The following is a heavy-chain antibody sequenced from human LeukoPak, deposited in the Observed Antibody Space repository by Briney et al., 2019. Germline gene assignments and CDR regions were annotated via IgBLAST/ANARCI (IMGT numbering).Heavy chain of an antibody. CDR3: ARIKYDFWSGYSKRYYYYYMDV. CDR2: IIPIFGTA. Sequence: SVKVSCKASGGTFSSYAISWVRQAPGQGLEWMGGIIPIFGTANYAQKFQGRVTITADESTSTAYMELSSLRSEDTAVYYCARIKYDFWSGYSKRYYYYYMDVWSKGTTVTVSS. CDR1: GGTFSSYA. J-gene: IGHJ6*03. D-gene: IGHD3-3*01. V-gene: IGHV1-69*01.